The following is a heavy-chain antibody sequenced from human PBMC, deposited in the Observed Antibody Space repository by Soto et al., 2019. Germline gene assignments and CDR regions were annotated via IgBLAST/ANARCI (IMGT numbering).Heavy chain of an antibody. CDR3: AKDSPVGVPLLRDLHD. J-gene: IGHJ1*01. CDR1: GFTFSNYG. V-gene: IGHV3-23*01. CDR2: ISGSGGST. D-gene: IGHD2-15*01. Sequence: GGSLRLSCAASGFTFSNYGMSWVRQAPGKWLEWVSVISGSGGSTYYADSVKGRFTLSRDNSKNTVYLQMNSLRAEDTAVYYCAKDSPVGVPLLRDLHDWGQGALVAVSS.